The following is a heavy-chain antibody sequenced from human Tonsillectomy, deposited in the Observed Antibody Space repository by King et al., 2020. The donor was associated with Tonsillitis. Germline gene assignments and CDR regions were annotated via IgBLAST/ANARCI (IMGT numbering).Heavy chain of an antibody. V-gene: IGHV3-48*01. D-gene: IGHD2-15*01. CDR1: GFTFSSYS. Sequence: VQLVESGGGLVQPGGSLRLSCAASGFTFSSYSMNWVRQAPGKGLEWVSYISSSSSTIYYADSVKGRFTISRDNAKNSLYLQMNSLRAEDTAVYYCARDWGYCSGGSCYFDYWGQGTLVTVSS. CDR2: ISSSSSTI. J-gene: IGHJ4*02. CDR3: ARDWGYCSGGSCYFDY.